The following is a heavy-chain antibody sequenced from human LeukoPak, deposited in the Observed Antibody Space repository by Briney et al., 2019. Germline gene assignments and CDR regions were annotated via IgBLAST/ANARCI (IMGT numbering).Heavy chain of an antibody. D-gene: IGHD3-22*01. V-gene: IGHV3-66*01. CDR3: AKDLDDSSGYYSWYFDL. J-gene: IGHJ2*01. CDR2: IYSGGST. Sequence: GGSLRLSCAASGFTVSSNYMSWVRQAPGKGLEWVSVIYSGGSTYYADSVKGRFTISRDNSKNTLYLQMNSLRAEDTAVYYCAKDLDDSSGYYSWYFDLWGRGTLVTVSS. CDR1: GFTVSSNY.